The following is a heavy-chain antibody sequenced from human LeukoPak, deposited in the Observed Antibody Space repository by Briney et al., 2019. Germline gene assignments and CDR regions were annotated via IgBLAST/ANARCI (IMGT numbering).Heavy chain of an antibody. CDR1: GGSFSDYY. Sequence: PSETLSLTCAVYGGSFSDYYRTWVRQPPGRGLEWIGEINHRGNTNYNSSLKSRVLISVDTSKNQFSLNLGPVTAADTAIYYCARRLSSGSQVLDSWGQGTLVTVSS. CDR3: ARRLSSGSQVLDS. J-gene: IGHJ4*02. V-gene: IGHV4-34*01. CDR2: INHRGNT. D-gene: IGHD1-26*01.